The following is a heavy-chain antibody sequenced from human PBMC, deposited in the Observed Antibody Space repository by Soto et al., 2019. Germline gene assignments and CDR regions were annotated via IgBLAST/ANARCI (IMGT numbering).Heavy chain of an antibody. CDR2: ISGSEDRT. CDR1: GFSLRDHA. J-gene: IGHJ4*02. CDR3: GRTYTGG. Sequence: LQSGGGVVQPGESLRLSCAASGFSLRDHALSWVRQAAGGGLGWVSGISGSEDRTNYADFVRGRFIISKDRAKNTLYLDMGGLRVDDTAVYFCGRTYTGGWGQGTLVTVSS. V-gene: IGHV3-23*01. D-gene: IGHD3-10*01.